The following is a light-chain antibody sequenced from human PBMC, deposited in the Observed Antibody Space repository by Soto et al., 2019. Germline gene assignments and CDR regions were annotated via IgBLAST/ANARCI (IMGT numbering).Light chain of an antibody. CDR1: SSDVGGYNF. CDR2: EVN. J-gene: IGLJ2*01. Sequence: QSALTQPASVSGSPGQSITISCTGTSSDVGGYNFVSWYQQHPGKAPKVMIYEVNNRPSGVSNRFSGSKSGNTASLTISGLQAEDEADYYCSSYTSSNTYVVFGGGTKLTVL. CDR3: SSYTSSNTYVV. V-gene: IGLV2-14*01.